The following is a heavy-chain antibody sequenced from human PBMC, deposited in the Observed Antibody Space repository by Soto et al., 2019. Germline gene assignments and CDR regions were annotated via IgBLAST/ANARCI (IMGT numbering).Heavy chain of an antibody. D-gene: IGHD6-6*01. V-gene: IGHV1-69*13. Sequence: GASVKVSCKASGGTFSSYAISWVRQAPGQGLEWTGGIIPIFGTANYAQKFQGRVTITADESTSTAYMELSSLRSEDTAVYYCARAIAARPNYFDYWGQGTLVTVSS. CDR1: GGTFSSYA. CDR2: IIPIFGTA. J-gene: IGHJ4*02. CDR3: ARAIAARPNYFDY.